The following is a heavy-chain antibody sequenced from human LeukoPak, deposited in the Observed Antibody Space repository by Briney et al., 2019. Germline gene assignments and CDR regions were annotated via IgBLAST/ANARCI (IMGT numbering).Heavy chain of an antibody. CDR2: ISAYNGNT. Sequence: APVKVSCKVSGYTFTSYGISWVRQAPGQGLEWMGWISAYNGNTNYAQKLQGRVTMTTDTSTSTAYMELRSLSSEDTAVYYCARGPSVDYYGSGSQGSNWFDPWGQGTLVTVSS. V-gene: IGHV1-18*01. D-gene: IGHD3-10*01. CDR3: ARGPSVDYYGSGSQGSNWFDP. J-gene: IGHJ5*02. CDR1: GYTFTSYG.